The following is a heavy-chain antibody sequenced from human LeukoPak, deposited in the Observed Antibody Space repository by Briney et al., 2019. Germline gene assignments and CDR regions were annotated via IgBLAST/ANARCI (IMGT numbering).Heavy chain of an antibody. J-gene: IGHJ5*02. CDR2: ISAYNGNT. D-gene: IGHD4-17*01. V-gene: IGHV1-18*01. CDR1: GYTFTSYG. CDR3: ARDPKYGVVWFDP. Sequence: ASVKVSCKASGYTFTSYGISWVRQAPGRGLEWMGWISAYNGNTNYAQKLQGRVTMTTGTSTSTAYMELRSLRSDDTAVYYCARDPKYGVVWFDPWGQGTLVTVSS.